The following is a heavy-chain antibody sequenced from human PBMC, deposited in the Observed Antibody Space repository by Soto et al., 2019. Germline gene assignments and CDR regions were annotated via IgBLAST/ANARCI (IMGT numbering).Heavy chain of an antibody. CDR3: ARTAHYYAGSYND. Sequence: QVQLVESGGGVVQPGRSLRLSCAASGFTFSSYTMHWVRQAPGKGLEWVAVISYDGSKKYYVDSVKGRFTISRDNSKNTLYLQMNSLRAEDTAVYYCARTAHYYAGSYNDWGQGTLVTVSS. CDR2: ISYDGSKK. V-gene: IGHV3-30-3*01. CDR1: GFTFSSYT. D-gene: IGHD3-10*01. J-gene: IGHJ4*02.